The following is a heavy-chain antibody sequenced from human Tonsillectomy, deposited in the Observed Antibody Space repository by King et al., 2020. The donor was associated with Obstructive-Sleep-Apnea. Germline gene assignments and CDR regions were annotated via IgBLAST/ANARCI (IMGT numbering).Heavy chain of an antibody. CDR3: AKTRYFDWPFDY. Sequence: QLVQSGGGVVQPGRSLRLSCAASGFTFSSYGMHWVRQAPGKGLEWVAGISYDGSKKYYSDSVNGRFTISRDNSKNTLYLQMNSLRAEDTAVYYCAKTRYFDWPFDYWGQGTLVTVSS. CDR1: GFTFSSYG. J-gene: IGHJ4*02. V-gene: IGHV3-30*18. CDR2: ISYDGSKK. D-gene: IGHD3-9*01.